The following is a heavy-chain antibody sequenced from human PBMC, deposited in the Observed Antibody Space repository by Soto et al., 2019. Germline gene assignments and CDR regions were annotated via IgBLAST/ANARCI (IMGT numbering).Heavy chain of an antibody. CDR2: MYYSGST. V-gene: IGHV4-59*04. J-gene: IGHJ4*02. CDR1: GGSISSYY. Sequence: PSETLSLTCTVSGGSISSYYWSWIRQPPGKGLEWIGSMYYSGSTYYNPSLKSRVTMSVDASKNQFSLKLSSVTAADTAVYYCARPSHDYGINYFDYWGQGTLVTVSS. CDR3: ARPSHDYGINYFDY. D-gene: IGHD4-17*01.